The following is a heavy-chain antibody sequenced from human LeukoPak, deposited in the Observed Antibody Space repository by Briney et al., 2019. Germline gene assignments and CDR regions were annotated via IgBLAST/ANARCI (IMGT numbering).Heavy chain of an antibody. CDR2: IYYSGST. V-gene: IGHV4-59*08. D-gene: IGHD5-18*01. J-gene: IGHJ4*02. CDR3: ARHMGLGYSYGYPYFDY. CDR1: GGSISSYY. Sequence: SETLSLTCTVSGGSISSYYWSWIRQPPGKGLEWIGYIYYSGSTNYNPSLKSRVTISVDTSKNHFSLKLSSVTAADTAVYYCARHMGLGYSYGYPYFDYWGQGTLATVSS.